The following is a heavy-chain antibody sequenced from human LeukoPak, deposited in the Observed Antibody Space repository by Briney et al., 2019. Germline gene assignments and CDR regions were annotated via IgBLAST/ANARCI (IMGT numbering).Heavy chain of an antibody. CDR1: GGSFSSHA. Sequence: ASVKVSCKASGGSFSSHAISWVRQAPGQGLEWMGGIIPIFGTANYAEKFQGRVTITADDSTSTASMELSSLRSEDTAVYYCARDKNTAMARRYYFDYWGQGTLVTVSS. V-gene: IGHV1-69*01. J-gene: IGHJ4*02. D-gene: IGHD5-18*01. CDR3: ARDKNTAMARRYYFDY. CDR2: IIPIFGTA.